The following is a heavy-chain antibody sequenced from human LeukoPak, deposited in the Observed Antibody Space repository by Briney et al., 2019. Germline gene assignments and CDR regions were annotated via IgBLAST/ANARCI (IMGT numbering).Heavy chain of an antibody. Sequence: GGSLRLSCAASKLTFSNYWMNWVRQAPGKGLEWVANIRQDGTERSYVDSVKGRFTITRDNAKNTLFLQMNSLRAEDTAVHYCARDLSLTMVRGVIDWGQGTLVTVSS. CDR2: IRQDGTER. V-gene: IGHV3-7*01. CDR3: ARDLSLTMVRGVID. D-gene: IGHD3-10*01. CDR1: KLTFSNYW. J-gene: IGHJ4*02.